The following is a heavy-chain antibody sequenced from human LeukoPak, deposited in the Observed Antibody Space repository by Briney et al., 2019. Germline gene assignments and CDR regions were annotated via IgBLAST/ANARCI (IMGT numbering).Heavy chain of an antibody. D-gene: IGHD4-17*01. CDR2: IYTSGST. CDR3: ARDKIYGDYDLDFDY. Sequence: SETLSLTCTVSGGSISSYYWSWIRQPAGKGLEWIGRIYTSGSTNYNPSLKSRVTISVDTSKNQFSLKLSSVTAADTAVYYCARDKIYGDYDLDFDYWGQGTLVTVSS. V-gene: IGHV4-4*07. CDR1: GGSISSYY. J-gene: IGHJ4*02.